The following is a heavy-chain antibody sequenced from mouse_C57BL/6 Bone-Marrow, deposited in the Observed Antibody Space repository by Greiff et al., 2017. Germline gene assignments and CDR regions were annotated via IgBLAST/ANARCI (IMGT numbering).Heavy chain of an antibody. J-gene: IGHJ3*01. CDR2: IYPGDGDP. D-gene: IGHD2-4*01. Sequence: QVQLQQSGAELVKPGASVKISCKASGYAFSSYWMNWVKQRPGKGLEWIGQIYPGDGDPNYNGKFKGKATLTADKSSSTAYMQLSSLTSEDSAVYFCARGGDYDGFADWGKGTLVTVSA. CDR3: ARGGDYDGFAD. V-gene: IGHV1-80*01. CDR1: GYAFSSYW.